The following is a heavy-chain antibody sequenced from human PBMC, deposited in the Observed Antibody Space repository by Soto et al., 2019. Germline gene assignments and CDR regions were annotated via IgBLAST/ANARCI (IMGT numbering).Heavy chain of an antibody. CDR1: GGSVPGGGTY. Sequence: AQSLTSTVYGGSVPGGGTYWSWIRQHPGRGLEWIGYNYYSAHTYYNPSLKSRLTISVDTSKNQFSLKLSSVTAADTAVYYCARPYWSFWGRRIFDPWRQGALFPVSS. D-gene: IGHD3-16*01. CDR2: NYYSAHT. V-gene: IGHV4-30-4*08. J-gene: IGHJ5*02. CDR3: ARPYWSFWGRRIFDP.